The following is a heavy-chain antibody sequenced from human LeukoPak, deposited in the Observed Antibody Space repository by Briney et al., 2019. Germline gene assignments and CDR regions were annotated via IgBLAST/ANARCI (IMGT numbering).Heavy chain of an antibody. CDR1: GYSISSGYY. J-gene: IGHJ5*02. CDR2: IYHSGST. D-gene: IGHD3-10*01. V-gene: IGHV4-38-2*02. Sequence: SETLSLTCTVSGYSISSGYYWGWIRQPPGKGLEWIGSIYHSGSTYYNPFLKSRVTISVDTSKNQFSLKLSSVTVADTAVYYCARDLFTMVRGVSNWFDPWGQGTLVTVSS. CDR3: ARDLFTMVRGVSNWFDP.